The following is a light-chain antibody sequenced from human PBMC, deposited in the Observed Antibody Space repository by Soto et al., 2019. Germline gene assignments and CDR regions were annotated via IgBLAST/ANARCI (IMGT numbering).Light chain of an antibody. CDR2: NVT. CDR1: SSDVVGYDY. V-gene: IGLV2-11*01. CDR3: CSYAGTYTFYV. Sequence: QSALTQPRSVSGSPGQSVSISCTGTSSDVVGYDYVSWYQQHTGKAPKLMIYNVTKRPSGVPDRFSGSRSGNTASLTISGLQAEDDADYYCCSYAGTYTFYVFGTG. J-gene: IGLJ1*01.